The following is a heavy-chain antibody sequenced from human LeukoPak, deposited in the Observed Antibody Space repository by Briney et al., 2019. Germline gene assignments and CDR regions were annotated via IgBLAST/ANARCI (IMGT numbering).Heavy chain of an antibody. Sequence: ASVKVSCKASGYTFTSYGISWVRQAPGQGLEWMGWISAYNGNTNYAQKLQGRVTMTTDTSTSTAYMELRSLRSDDTAVFYCARDIVATLWTPGDYYYYMDVWGKGTTVTVSS. V-gene: IGHV1-18*01. CDR3: ARDIVATLWTPGDYYYYMDV. CDR1: GYTFTSYG. CDR2: ISAYNGNT. J-gene: IGHJ6*03. D-gene: IGHD5-12*01.